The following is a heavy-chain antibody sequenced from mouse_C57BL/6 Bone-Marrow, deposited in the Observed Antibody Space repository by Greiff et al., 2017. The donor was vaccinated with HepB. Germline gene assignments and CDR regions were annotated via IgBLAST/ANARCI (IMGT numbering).Heavy chain of an antibody. CDR3: ARGRVITTLVAHWYVDV. D-gene: IGHD1-1*01. J-gene: IGHJ1*03. CDR2: IYPGSGST. Sequence: QVQLQQPGAELVKPGASVKMSCKASGYTLTSYWITWVKQRPGQGLEWIGDIYPGSGSTNYNEKFKSKATLTVDTSSSTAYMQLSSLTSEDSAVYYCARGRVITTLVAHWYVDVWGTGTTVTVSS. V-gene: IGHV1-55*01. CDR1: GYTLTSYW.